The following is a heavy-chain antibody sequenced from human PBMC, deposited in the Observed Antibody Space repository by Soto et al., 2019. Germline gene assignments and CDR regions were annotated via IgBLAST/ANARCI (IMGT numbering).Heavy chain of an antibody. CDR2: IYHSGST. CDR3: AKRRGIYDSSGYYNWSDP. V-gene: IGHV4-38-2*01. Sequence: SETLSLTCAVSGYSISSGYYWGWIRQPPGKGLEWIGDIYHSGSTYYNPSLKSRVTISLDTSENQFSLKLNSVTAADTAVYYCAKRRGIYDSSGYYNWSDPWGQGTLVTVSS. J-gene: IGHJ5*02. D-gene: IGHD3-22*01. CDR1: GYSISSGYY.